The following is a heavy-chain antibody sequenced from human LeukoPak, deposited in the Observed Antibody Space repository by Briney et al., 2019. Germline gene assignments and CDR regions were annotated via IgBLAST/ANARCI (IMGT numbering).Heavy chain of an antibody. J-gene: IGHJ4*02. CDR1: GFTFSSYA. D-gene: IGHD6-19*01. CDR2: ISASGGST. CDR3: AKAMAGSTYYFDS. V-gene: IGHV3-23*01. Sequence: GGSLRLSCAASGFTFSSYAMNWVRQAPGKGLEWVSAISASGGSTYYADSVKGRFTISRDTSKNTLYLQMSSLRGEDTAVCYCAKAMAGSTYYFDSWGQGTLVTVSS.